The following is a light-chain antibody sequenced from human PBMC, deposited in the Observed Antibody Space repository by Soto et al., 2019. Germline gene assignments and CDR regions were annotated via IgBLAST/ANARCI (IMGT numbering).Light chain of an antibody. V-gene: IGKV3-20*01. CDR2: GAS. J-gene: IGKJ4*01. CDR1: QTVSSSY. CDR3: QQSVSSPFT. Sequence: EIVMTQSPVTLSLSPGERATLSCRASQTVSSSYLAWYQQKPGQAPRLLIYGASSRTMGTPDRFSGSGSGTDFTLTISRLEPEDFAVYYCQQSVSSPFTFGGGTKVEIK.